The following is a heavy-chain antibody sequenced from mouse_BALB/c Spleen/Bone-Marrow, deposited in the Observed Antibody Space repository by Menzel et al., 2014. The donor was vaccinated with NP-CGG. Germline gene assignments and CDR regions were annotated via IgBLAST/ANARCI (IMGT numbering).Heavy chain of an antibody. CDR2: INPNNGGT. V-gene: IGHV1-18*01. CDR3: ARSYGYERSWFAY. Sequence: EVKLQESGPELVKPGASVKISCKTSGYTFXEYTMHWVKQSHGKSLEWIGGINPNNGGTSYNQKFEGKATLTVDKSSSTAYMELRSLTFEDSAVYYCARSYGYERSWFAYWGQGTLVTVSA. J-gene: IGHJ3*01. D-gene: IGHD2-2*01. CDR1: GYTFXEYT.